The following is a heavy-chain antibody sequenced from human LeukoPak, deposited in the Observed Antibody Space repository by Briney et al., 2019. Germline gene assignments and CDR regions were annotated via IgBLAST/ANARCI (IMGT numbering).Heavy chain of an antibody. CDR3: ARHGRGYSYGVVDY. CDR2: IYHSGST. Sequence: PSETLSLTCAVSGYSISSGYYWGWIRQPPGKGLEWIGSIYHSGSTYYNPSLKSRVTISVDTSKNQFSLKLSSVTAADTAVYYCARHGRGYSYGVVDYWGQGTLVTVSS. V-gene: IGHV4-38-2*01. CDR1: GYSISSGYY. D-gene: IGHD5-18*01. J-gene: IGHJ4*02.